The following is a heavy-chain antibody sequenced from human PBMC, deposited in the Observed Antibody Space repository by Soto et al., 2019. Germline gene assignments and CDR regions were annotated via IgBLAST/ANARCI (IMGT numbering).Heavy chain of an antibody. CDR2: INPNSGGT. D-gene: IGHD3-22*01. V-gene: IGHV1-2*04. CDR3: AREMTYYSDSSGFYGMDV. Sequence: QVQLVQSGAEVKKPGASVKVSCKASGYTFTGYYMHWVRQAPGQGLEWMGWINPNSGGTNYAQKFQGWVTMTRDTSISTAYMELSRLRSDDTAVYYCAREMTYYSDSSGFYGMDVWGQGTPVTVSS. CDR1: GYTFTGYY. J-gene: IGHJ6*02.